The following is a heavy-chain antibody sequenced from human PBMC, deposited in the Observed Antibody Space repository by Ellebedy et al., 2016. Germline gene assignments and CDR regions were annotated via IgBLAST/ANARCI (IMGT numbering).Heavy chain of an antibody. J-gene: IGHJ5*02. D-gene: IGHD6-6*01. V-gene: IGHV4-59*06. CDR1: GGSISSYY. CDR2: IHYSGST. Sequence: SETLSLXXTVSGGSISSYYWSWIRQHPGKGLEWIGYIHYSGSTYYNPSLKSRLTMSVDTSKNQFSLNLSSVTAADTAVYYCARGEYSSSTHWFDPWGQGTLVTVSS. CDR3: ARGEYSSSTHWFDP.